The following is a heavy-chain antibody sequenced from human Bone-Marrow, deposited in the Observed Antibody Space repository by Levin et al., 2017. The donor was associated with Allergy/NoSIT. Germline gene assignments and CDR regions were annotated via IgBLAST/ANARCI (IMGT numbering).Heavy chain of an antibody. Sequence: GGSLRLSCKASGSTFTTYNINWVRQATGQGLEWMGWMNPNSGNTGYAEKFQGRVTMTRDTSINTAYMELSSLRSEDTAVYYCARVIGAAGVWGQGTLVTVSS. V-gene: IGHV1-8*01. D-gene: IGHD6-13*01. J-gene: IGHJ4*02. CDR3: ARVIGAAGV. CDR1: GSTFTTYN. CDR2: MNPNSGNT.